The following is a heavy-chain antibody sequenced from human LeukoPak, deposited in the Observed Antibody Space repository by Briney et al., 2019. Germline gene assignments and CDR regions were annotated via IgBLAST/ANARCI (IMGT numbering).Heavy chain of an antibody. V-gene: IGHV3-74*01. CDR3: ARGPPTGGGAYVGDY. CDR1: ELNFENHW. Sequence: GGSLRLSCAASELNFENHWMHWVRQVPGKGLEWVSRTDAGGSSTSYADSVRGRFSISRDNGKSTLYLQMNSLRVEDTAVYYCARGPPTGGGAYVGDYWGHGTLVTVSS. CDR2: TDAGGSST. D-gene: IGHD2-8*02. J-gene: IGHJ4*01.